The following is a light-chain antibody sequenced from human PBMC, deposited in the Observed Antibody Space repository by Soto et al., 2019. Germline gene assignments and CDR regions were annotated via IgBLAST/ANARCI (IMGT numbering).Light chain of an antibody. CDR1: QSVGSY. Sequence: EIVLTQSPATLSLSPGERPTLSCRASQSVGSYLAWYQQKPGQAPRLLIYGVYTRATGTPARFSGSGSGTEFTIRISSLQPDDFATYYCHQHNSYFQTFGQGTKVDIK. J-gene: IGKJ1*01. CDR2: GVY. V-gene: IGKV3-11*01. CDR3: HQHNSYFQT.